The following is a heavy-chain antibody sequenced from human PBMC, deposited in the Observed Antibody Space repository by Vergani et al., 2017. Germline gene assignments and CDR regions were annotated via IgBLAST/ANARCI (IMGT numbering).Heavy chain of an antibody. J-gene: IGHJ4*02. CDR2: ISWNSGSI. D-gene: IGHD2-2*01. CDR1: GFTFDDYA. V-gene: IGHV3-9*01. CDR3: AKVNRIVVVPAAGYYFDY. Sequence: EVQLVESGGGLVQPGRSLRLSCAASGFTFDDYAMHWVRQAPGKGLEWVSGISWNSGSIGYADSVKGRFTISRDNAKNSLYLQMNSLRAEDTAVYYCAKVNRIVVVPAAGYYFDYWGQGTLVTVSS.